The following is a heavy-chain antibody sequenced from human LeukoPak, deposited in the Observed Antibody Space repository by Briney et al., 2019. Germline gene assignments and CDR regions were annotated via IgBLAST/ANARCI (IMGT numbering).Heavy chain of an antibody. Sequence: GGSLRLSCAASGFTVSSNYMSWVRQAPGKGLEWVSVIYSGGSTYYADSVKGRFTISGDNSKNTLYLQMNSLRAEDTAVYYCAKYIRGGRVGAFDIWGQGTMVTVSS. CDR3: AKYIRGGRVGAFDI. D-gene: IGHD1-26*01. J-gene: IGHJ3*02. CDR2: IYSGGST. CDR1: GFTVSSNY. V-gene: IGHV3-53*01.